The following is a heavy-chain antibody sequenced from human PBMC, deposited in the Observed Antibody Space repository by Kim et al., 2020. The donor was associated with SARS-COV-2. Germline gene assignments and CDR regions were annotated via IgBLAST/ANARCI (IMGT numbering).Heavy chain of an antibody. D-gene: IGHD3-16*02. CDR3: ARCMITFGGVIVSSYDY. CDR1: GYTFTSYG. V-gene: IGHV1-18*04. CDR2: ISAYNGNT. J-gene: IGHJ4*02. Sequence: ASVKVSCKASGYTFTSYGISWVRQAPGQGLEWMGWISAYNGNTNYAQKLQGRVTMTTDTSTSTAYMELRSLRSDDTAVYYCARCMITFGGVIVSSYDYWGQGTLVTVSS.